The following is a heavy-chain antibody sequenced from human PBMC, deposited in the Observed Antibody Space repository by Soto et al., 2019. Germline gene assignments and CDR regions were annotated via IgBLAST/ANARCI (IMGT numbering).Heavy chain of an antibody. J-gene: IGHJ6*02. D-gene: IGHD2-8*01. Sequence: PSETLSLTCAVYGGSLSGYYWSWIRQPPGKGLEWIGEINHSGSTNYNPSLKSRVTISVDTSKNQFSLKLSSVTAADTAVYYCARAVLGYCTNGVCYTRFAYYYYGMDVWGQGTTVTVSS. V-gene: IGHV4-34*01. CDR1: GGSLSGYY. CDR3: ARAVLGYCTNGVCYTRFAYYYYGMDV. CDR2: INHSGST.